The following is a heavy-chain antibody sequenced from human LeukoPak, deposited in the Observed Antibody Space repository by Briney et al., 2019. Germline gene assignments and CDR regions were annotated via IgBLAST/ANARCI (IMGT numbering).Heavy chain of an antibody. CDR3: ARDPVGITMIVVVNWLDP. D-gene: IGHD3-22*01. CDR2: INPNSGGT. J-gene: IGHJ5*02. CDR1: GYTFTGYY. V-gene: IGHV1-2*02. Sequence: ASVKVSCKASGYTFTGYYMHWVRQAPGQGLEWMGWINPNSGGTNYAQKFQGRVTMTRDTSISTAYMELSRLRSDDTAVYYCARDPVGITMIVVVNWLDPWGQGTLVTVSS.